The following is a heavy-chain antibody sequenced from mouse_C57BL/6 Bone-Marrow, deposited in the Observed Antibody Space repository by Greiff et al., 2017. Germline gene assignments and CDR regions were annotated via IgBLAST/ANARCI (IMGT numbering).Heavy chain of an antibody. CDR2: IYPRSGNT. CDR1: GYTFTSYG. V-gene: IGHV1-81*01. J-gene: IGHJ2*01. CDR3: ARRRRGGPLFDY. Sequence: VQLQQSGAELARPGASVKLSCKASGYTFTSYGISWVKQRTGQGLEWIGEIYPRSGNTYYNEKFKGKGTMTADKSSSTAYMELRSLTSEDSAVYFCARRRRGGPLFDYWGQGTTLTVSS.